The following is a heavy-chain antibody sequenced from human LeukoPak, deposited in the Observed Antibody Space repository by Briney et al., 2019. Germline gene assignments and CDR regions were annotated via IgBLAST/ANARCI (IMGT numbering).Heavy chain of an antibody. D-gene: IGHD5-18*01. V-gene: IGHV3-33*01. CDR1: GFTFSSYG. CDR3: ARDPYSYGFGTLDY. Sequence: GSLRLSCAASGFTFSSYGMHWVRQAPGKGLVWVAAIWYDGSNKCYADSVKGRFTISRDNSKNTLYLQMNSLRAEDTAVYYCARDPYSYGFGTLDYWGQGTLVTVSS. CDR2: IWYDGSNK. J-gene: IGHJ4*02.